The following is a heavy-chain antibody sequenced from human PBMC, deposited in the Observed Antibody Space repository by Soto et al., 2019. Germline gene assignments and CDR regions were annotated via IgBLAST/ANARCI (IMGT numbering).Heavy chain of an antibody. CDR1: GDTFSIYT. CDR2: VIPIFDIT. D-gene: IGHD6-13*01. J-gene: IGHJ4*02. CDR3: ARDRDNSNWPNFDF. V-gene: IGHV1-69*02. Sequence: QVQLVQSGSEVKKPGSSVKVSCKASGDTFSIYTISWVRQAPGQGLEWMGRVIPIFDITSYTQRCQGRVTTTAAKSTTTVNMEWSSLRSEDTAVSYCARDRDNSNWPNFDFWGQGTLVTVSS.